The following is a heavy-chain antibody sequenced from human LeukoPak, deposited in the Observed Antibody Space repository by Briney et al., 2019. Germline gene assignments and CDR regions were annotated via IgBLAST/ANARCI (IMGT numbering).Heavy chain of an antibody. D-gene: IGHD3-22*01. J-gene: IGHJ4*02. Sequence: SETLSLTCTVSGGSISSYYWSWIRQPPGKGLEWIGYIYYSGSTNYNPSLKSRVTISVDTSKNQFSLKLSSVTAADTVVYYCARHIDYYDMIDYWGQGTLVTVSS. CDR1: GGSISSYY. CDR2: IYYSGST. V-gene: IGHV4-59*08. CDR3: ARHIDYYDMIDY.